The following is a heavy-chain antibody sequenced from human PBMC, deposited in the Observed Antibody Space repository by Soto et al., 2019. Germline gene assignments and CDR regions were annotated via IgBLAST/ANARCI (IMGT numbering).Heavy chain of an antibody. Sequence: GASVKVSCKASGFTFTSSAVHWVRQAPGQRLEWMAWINAGNGNTKYSQKFQGRVTITRDTSASTAYMELSSLRSEDTAVYYCARGECRLDNYYYGMDVWGQGTTVTVSS. J-gene: IGHJ6*02. CDR1: GFTFTSSA. CDR3: ARGECRLDNYYYGMDV. CDR2: INAGNGNT. V-gene: IGHV1-3*01. D-gene: IGHD1-1*01.